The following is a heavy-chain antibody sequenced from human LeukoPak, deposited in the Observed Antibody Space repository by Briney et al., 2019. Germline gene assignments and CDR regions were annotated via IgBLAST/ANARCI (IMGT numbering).Heavy chain of an antibody. J-gene: IGHJ6*03. CDR3: ARGRVSSSTWYSTHYYYFYMDV. CDR2: INEDGSET. CDR1: GFTFGTYW. V-gene: IGHV3-7*01. D-gene: IGHD1-1*01. Sequence: GVLRLSCSASGFTFGTYWMSWVRQAPGKGLEWVANINEDGSETYSLDSVKGRFTISRDDAKNSLSLQTNNLRAEDTAVYYCARGRVSSSTWYSTHYYYFYMDVWGKGTTVTVSS.